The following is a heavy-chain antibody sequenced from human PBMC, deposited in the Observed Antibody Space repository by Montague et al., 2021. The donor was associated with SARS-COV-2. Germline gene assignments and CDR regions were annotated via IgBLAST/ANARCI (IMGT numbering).Heavy chain of an antibody. CDR1: ASSMSGYIYE. V-gene: IGHV4-31*03. J-gene: IGHJ2*01. D-gene: IGHD1-26*01. CDR3: ARNRGWGSRGAGYIDL. Sequence: TLSLTCTVSASSMSGYIYEWTSIPQRPAKGLAWLAYIYYTCFTDSNPSPQNRLTTSLDTSQNPFSLTLTSVTVAYTAIYYCARNRGWGSRGAGYIDLWGRRSLVTVSS. CDR2: IYYTCFT.